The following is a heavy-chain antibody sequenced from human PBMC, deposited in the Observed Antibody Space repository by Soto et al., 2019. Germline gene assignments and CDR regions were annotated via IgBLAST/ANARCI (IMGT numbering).Heavy chain of an antibody. J-gene: IGHJ4*02. CDR1: GFSLANYP. D-gene: IGHD2-21*01. V-gene: IGHV3-48*02. CDR2: SSPRGDTI. CDR3: AKGPHTNVASTTYFES. Sequence: GGSLRLSCVASGFSLANYPMNWVRQTPGKGLECISYSSPRGDTIYYADSVEGRFTISRDNARNSLSLHMSSLRDEDSALYYCAKGPHTNVASTTYFESWGQGVPLTVSS.